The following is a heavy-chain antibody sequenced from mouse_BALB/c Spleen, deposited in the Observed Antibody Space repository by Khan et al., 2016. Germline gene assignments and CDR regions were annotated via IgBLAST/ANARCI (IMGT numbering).Heavy chain of an antibody. CDR2: IYPGDGDT. J-gene: IGHJ3*01. Sequence: QVQLKQSGAELVRPGSSVKISCKASGCAFSSYWMNWVKQRPGQGLEWIGQIYPGDGDTNYNGKFKGKATLTADKSSSTAYMQLSSLTSEDSAVYFCARGTPFANWGQGTLVTVSA. D-gene: IGHD2-14*01. CDR1: GCAFSSYW. CDR3: ARGTPFAN. V-gene: IGHV1-80*01.